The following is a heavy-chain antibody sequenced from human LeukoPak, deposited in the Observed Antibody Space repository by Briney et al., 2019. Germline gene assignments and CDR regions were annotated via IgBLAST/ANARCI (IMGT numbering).Heavy chain of an antibody. CDR1: GFTFSSCA. CDR2: ISFDGSDK. D-gene: IGHD6-19*01. J-gene: IGHJ4*02. V-gene: IGHV3-30*04. CDR3: ARDPGAVADYYLDC. Sequence: PGRSLRLSCAASGFTFSSCAMHWVRQAPGKGLQWLAAISFDGSDKYYADSVKGRFTISRDNSKNTLYLQMNSLRPDDTAVYYCARDPGAVADYYLDCWGQGTLVTVSS.